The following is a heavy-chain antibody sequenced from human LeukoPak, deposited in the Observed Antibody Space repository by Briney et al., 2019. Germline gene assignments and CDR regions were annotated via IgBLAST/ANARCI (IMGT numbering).Heavy chain of an antibody. CDR2: ISAYNGNT. Sequence: GASVKVSCKASGYTFTSYGISWVRQAPGQGPEWMGWISAYNGNTNYAQELQGRVTMTTDTSTSTAYMELRSLRSDDTAVYYCARDLPEGYCTNGVCYQASFDYWGQGTLVTVSS. V-gene: IGHV1-18*01. CDR3: ARDLPEGYCTNGVCYQASFDY. J-gene: IGHJ4*02. D-gene: IGHD2-8*01. CDR1: GYTFTSYG.